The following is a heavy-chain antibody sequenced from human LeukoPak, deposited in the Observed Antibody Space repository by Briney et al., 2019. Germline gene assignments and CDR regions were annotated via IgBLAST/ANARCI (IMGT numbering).Heavy chain of an antibody. Sequence: PSETLSLTCTVSGGYISTYYWSWIRQPPGRGLEWIGSIYYSGSTYYNPSLKSRVTISVDTSKNQFSLKLSSVTAADTAVYYCARHPIYSSGYYGEPSPVDYWGQGTLVTVSS. V-gene: IGHV4-59*05. J-gene: IGHJ4*02. CDR3: ARHPIYSSGYYGEPSPVDY. CDR1: GGYISTYY. D-gene: IGHD3-22*01. CDR2: IYYSGST.